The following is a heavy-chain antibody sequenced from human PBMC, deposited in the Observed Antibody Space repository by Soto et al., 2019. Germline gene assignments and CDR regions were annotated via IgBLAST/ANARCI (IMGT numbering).Heavy chain of an antibody. Sequence: ASVKVSCKASGYTFTSYDINWVRQATGQGLEWMGWMNPNSGNTGYAQKFQGRVTMTRNTSISTAYMELSSLRSEDTAVYYCARDWGERTYYYYGMDVWGQVTTVTVSS. V-gene: IGHV1-8*01. D-gene: IGHD3-16*01. CDR3: ARDWGERTYYYYGMDV. CDR1: GYTFTSYD. CDR2: MNPNSGNT. J-gene: IGHJ6*02.